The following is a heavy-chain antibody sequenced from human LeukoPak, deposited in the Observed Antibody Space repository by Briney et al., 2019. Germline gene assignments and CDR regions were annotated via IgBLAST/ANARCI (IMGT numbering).Heavy chain of an antibody. J-gene: IGHJ5*02. V-gene: IGHV3-30*03. D-gene: IGHD6-19*01. CDR2: ILYDGSNK. Sequence: PGRSLRLSCAASGFTFTNYGMHWVRQAPGKGLEWVAVILYDGSNKYYADSVKSRFTISRDNSKNTLYLQMNSLRAEDTALYYCARDRSSGWNGRWFDPWGQGTLVTVSS. CDR3: ARDRSSGWNGRWFDP. CDR1: GFTFTNYG.